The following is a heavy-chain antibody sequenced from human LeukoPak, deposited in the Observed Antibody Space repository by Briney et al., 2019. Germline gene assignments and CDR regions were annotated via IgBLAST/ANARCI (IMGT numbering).Heavy chain of an antibody. CDR1: GFTFSSYA. CDR3: AKGAHVVVPAAILFDN. CDR2: ISGSGGST. D-gene: IGHD2-2*01. J-gene: IGHJ4*02. V-gene: IGHV3-23*01. Sequence: GGSLRLSCAASGFTFSSYAMSWIRQAPGKGLEWVSTISGSGGSTYYADSVKGRFAISRDNSKNTLYLQMNRLRAEDTAVYYCAKGAHVVVPAAILFDNWGQGTLVAVSS.